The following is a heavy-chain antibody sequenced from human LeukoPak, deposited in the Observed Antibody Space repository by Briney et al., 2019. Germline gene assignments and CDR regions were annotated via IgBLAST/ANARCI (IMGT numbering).Heavy chain of an antibody. V-gene: IGHV3-48*03. CDR2: SSSSGSIT. Sequence: GGSLRLSCAASGFTFSNFELNWVRQAPGKGLEWISYSSSSGSITHYGDSVRGRFTVSRDNAKSAVFLQMNSLRAEDTAVYYCARDNRGAYGSAFDIWGQGTMVLVSS. CDR3: ARDNRGAYGSAFDI. D-gene: IGHD3-10*01. J-gene: IGHJ3*02. CDR1: GFTFSNFE.